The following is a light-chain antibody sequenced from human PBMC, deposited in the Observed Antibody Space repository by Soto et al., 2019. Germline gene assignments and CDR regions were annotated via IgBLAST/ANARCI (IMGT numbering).Light chain of an antibody. CDR1: SSNIGAGYD. CDR3: QSYDNTLGVV. J-gene: IGLJ2*01. V-gene: IGLV1-40*01. CDR2: GNT. Sequence: QSVLTQPPSVSGAPGQRVTISCTGSSSNIGAGYDVHWYQHLPGTAPKHLIFGNTNRPSGVPDRFSGSKSGASASLAITGLQAEDEADYYCQSYDNTLGVVFGGGTKLTVL.